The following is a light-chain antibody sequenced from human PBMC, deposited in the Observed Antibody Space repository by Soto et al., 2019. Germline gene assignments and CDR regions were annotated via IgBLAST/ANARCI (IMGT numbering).Light chain of an antibody. CDR2: AAS. CDR1: QRISHY. V-gene: IGKV1-39*01. J-gene: IGKJ3*01. Sequence: DIQMTQSPSFLSASIGDRVTITCRTSQRISHYSNWYQQKPGEAPNLLICAASSLRSGVPSRFSGSGSGTNFTLTTTSLQPEDFATYYCHQTYNAPFTFGPGTKVDIK. CDR3: HQTYNAPFT.